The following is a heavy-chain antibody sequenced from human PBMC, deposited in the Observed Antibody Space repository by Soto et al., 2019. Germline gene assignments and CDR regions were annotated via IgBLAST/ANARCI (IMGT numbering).Heavy chain of an antibody. CDR3: ARRQISPPTRGAASARGGMDV. D-gene: IGHD6-13*01. CDR1: GFNFNKYG. CDR2: IWNDGNGY. Sequence: ESGGGVVQPGRSLRLSCAASGFNFNKYGMHWVRQAPGKGLEWVAVIWNDGNGYYYANSVKGRFTISRDNSKNTLYLQMSSPRAEDTAVYYCARRQISPPTRGAASARGGMDVWGQGTTVTVSS. V-gene: IGHV3-33*01. J-gene: IGHJ6*02.